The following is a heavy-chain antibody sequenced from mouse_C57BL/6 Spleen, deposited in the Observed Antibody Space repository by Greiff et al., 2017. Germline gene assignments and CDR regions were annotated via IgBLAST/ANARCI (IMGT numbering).Heavy chain of an antibody. CDR3: ANAPKSRYSMDY. V-gene: IGHV1-19*01. Sequence: VQLQQSGPVLVKPGASVKMSCKASGYTFTDYYMNWVKQSHGKSLEWIGVINPYNGGTSYNQKFKGKATLTVDKSSSTAYMELNSLTSEDSAVYYCANAPKSRYSMDYWGQGTSVTVSS. CDR2: INPYNGGT. CDR1: GYTFTDYY. J-gene: IGHJ4*01.